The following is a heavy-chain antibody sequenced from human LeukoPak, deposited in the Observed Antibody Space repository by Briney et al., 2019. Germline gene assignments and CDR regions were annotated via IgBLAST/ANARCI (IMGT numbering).Heavy chain of an antibody. D-gene: IGHD1-26*01. J-gene: IGHJ4*02. CDR2: IIPILGIA. V-gene: IGHV1-69*04. CDR1: GGTFSSYA. CDR3: ARSRSSGSYPEDFDY. Sequence: ASVKVSCKASGGTFSSYAISWVRQSPGQGLEWMGRIIPILGIANYAQKFQGRVTITADKSTSTAYMELSSLRSEDTAVYYCARSRSSGSYPEDFDYWGQGTLVTVSS.